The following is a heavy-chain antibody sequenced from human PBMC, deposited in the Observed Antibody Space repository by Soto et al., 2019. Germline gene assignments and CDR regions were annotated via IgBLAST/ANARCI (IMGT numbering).Heavy chain of an antibody. CDR2: IKSRTDGGAT. D-gene: IGHD3-10*01. J-gene: IGHJ5*02. V-gene: IGHV3-15*01. CDR3: TYLYRDGP. Sequence: EVQLVESGGDLVEPGGSLRLSCAASGFSFNQAWMTWVRQAPGKGLEWVGRIKSRTDGGATEYAPPVNDRFIISRDDSRNMVFLQMNSLKTEDTAVYFCTYLYRDGPWGQGTLVTVSS. CDR1: GFSFNQAW.